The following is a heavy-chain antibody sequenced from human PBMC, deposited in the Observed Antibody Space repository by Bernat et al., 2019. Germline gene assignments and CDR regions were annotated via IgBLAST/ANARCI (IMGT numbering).Heavy chain of an antibody. D-gene: IGHD5-12*01. V-gene: IGHV4-59*01. CDR1: GGSISSYY. CDR2: IYYSGST. CDR3: AKRSLGGYDTSYYGMDV. J-gene: IGHJ6*02. Sequence: QVQLQESGPGLVKPSETLSLTCTVSGGSISSYYWSWIRQPPGKGLEWIGYIYYSGSTNYNPSLKSRVTISVDTSKNQFSLKLSSVTAADTAVYYCAKRSLGGYDTSYYGMDVWGQGTTVTVSS.